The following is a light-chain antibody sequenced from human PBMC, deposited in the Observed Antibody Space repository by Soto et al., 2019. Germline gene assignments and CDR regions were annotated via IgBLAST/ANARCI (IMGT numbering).Light chain of an antibody. CDR3: QQSYSTPPIT. V-gene: IGKV1-39*01. Sequence: DIQMTQSPSSLSASVGDRVTITCRASQSISSYLNWYQQKLGKAPKLLIYAASSVQSGVPSRFSGSGSGTDFTLTISSLQPEDFATYYCQQSYSTPPITFGQGTRLEIK. CDR1: QSISSY. J-gene: IGKJ5*01. CDR2: AAS.